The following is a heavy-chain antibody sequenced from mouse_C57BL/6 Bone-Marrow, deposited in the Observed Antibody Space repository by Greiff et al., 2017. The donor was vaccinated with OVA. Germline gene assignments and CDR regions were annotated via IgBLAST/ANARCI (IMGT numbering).Heavy chain of an antibody. V-gene: IGHV1-82*01. CDR3: ARHEDGYYASYFDY. CDR2: IYPGDGDT. CDR1: GYAFSSSW. J-gene: IGHJ2*01. Sequence: VKLVESGPELVKPGASVKISCKASGYAFSSSWMNWVKQRPGKGLEWIGRIYPGDGDTNYTGNFKGKATLTADKSSSTAYMQLSSLTSEDSAVYFCARHEDGYYASYFDYWGQGTTLTVSS. D-gene: IGHD2-3*01.